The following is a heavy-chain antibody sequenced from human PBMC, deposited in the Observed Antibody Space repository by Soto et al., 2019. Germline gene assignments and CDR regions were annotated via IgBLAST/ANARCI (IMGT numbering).Heavy chain of an antibody. CDR3: ARDVSGGGSYYDY. CDR1: GGSISSSNW. D-gene: IGHD3-16*01. V-gene: IGHV4-4*02. CDR2: IYHSGST. J-gene: IGHJ4*02. Sequence: SETLSLTCAVSGGSISSSNWWSWVRQPPGKGLEWIGEIYHSGSTNYNPSLKSRVTISVDTSKNQFSLKLSSVTAADTAVYYCARDVSGGGSYYDYWGQGTLVTFSS.